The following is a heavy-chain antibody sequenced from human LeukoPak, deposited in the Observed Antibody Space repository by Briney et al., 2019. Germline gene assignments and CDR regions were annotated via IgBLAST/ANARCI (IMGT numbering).Heavy chain of an antibody. CDR1: GYSFTGYY. J-gene: IGHJ4*02. Sequence: ASVKVSCKASGYSFTGYYMHWVRQAPGQGLEWMGWINPDSGGTNYAQKFQGRVTMTRDTSISTFYMELSSLRSDDTAVYFCARDWDCTRPDCPFEHWGQGTLVTVSS. CDR3: ARDWDCTRPDCPFEH. D-gene: IGHD2-8*01. V-gene: IGHV1-2*02. CDR2: INPDSGGT.